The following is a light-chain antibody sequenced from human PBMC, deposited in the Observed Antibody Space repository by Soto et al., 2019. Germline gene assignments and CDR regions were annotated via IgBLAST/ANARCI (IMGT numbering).Light chain of an antibody. CDR3: QHMRT. CDR1: QNINNW. CDR2: DAS. J-gene: IGKJ1*01. Sequence: DIPMTQSPSTLSAPVGDRVTITCRASQNINNWIAWYQQKPGKAPKFLIYDASTLESGVPSRFSGSGFGTEFSLTISSLQPDDFGSYYCQHMRTFGQGTKVEIK. V-gene: IGKV1-5*01.